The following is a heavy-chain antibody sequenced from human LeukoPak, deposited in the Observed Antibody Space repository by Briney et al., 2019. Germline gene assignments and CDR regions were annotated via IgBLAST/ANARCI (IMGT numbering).Heavy chain of an antibody. V-gene: IGHV3-30*02. Sequence: PGGSLRLSCAASGFTFSSYGMHWVRQAPGKGLEWVAFIRYDGGSKYYADSVKGRFTISRDNSKNTLYLQMKSLRAEDTAVYYCAKGGGYEAQYYYYYLDVWGKGTTVTISS. CDR1: GFTFSSYG. J-gene: IGHJ6*03. CDR3: AKGGGYEAQYYYYYLDV. D-gene: IGHD5-12*01. CDR2: IRYDGGSK.